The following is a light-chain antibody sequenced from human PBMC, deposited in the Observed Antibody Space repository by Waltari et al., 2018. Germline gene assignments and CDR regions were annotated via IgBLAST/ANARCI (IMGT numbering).Light chain of an antibody. Sequence: QSVLTQPPSVSAAPGQKVTISCSGSSSNIGNYFVSWYHQLPGATPKLLIYDNYKPPSGIPDRFSASKASTSATLDITGLQVGDEADYYCATWDNSLTAVVFGGGTKLTVL. J-gene: IGLJ2*01. V-gene: IGLV1-51*01. CDR3: ATWDNSLTAVV. CDR1: SSNIGNYF. CDR2: DNY.